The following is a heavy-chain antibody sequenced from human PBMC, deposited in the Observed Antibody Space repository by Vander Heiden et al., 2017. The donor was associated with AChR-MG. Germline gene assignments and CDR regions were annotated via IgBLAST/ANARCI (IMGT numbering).Heavy chain of an antibody. CDR1: GFSLSTSGVG. J-gene: IGHJ6*04. CDR3: SHIQTTYGMDV. V-gene: IGHV2-5*02. D-gene: IGHD4-17*01. CDR2: INWDDDK. Sequence: QITLKESGPTLVKPTQTLSLTCTFSGFSLSTSGVGVGWIRQPPGKALEWLALINWDDDKRYSPSLKSRLTITKDTSKNQVVLTMTNMDPVDTATYYCSHIQTTYGMDVWGEGTTVTDSS.